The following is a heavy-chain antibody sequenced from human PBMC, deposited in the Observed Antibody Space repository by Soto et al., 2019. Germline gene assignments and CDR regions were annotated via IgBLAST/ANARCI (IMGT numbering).Heavy chain of an antibody. CDR2: IYPDDSDT. V-gene: IGHV5-51*03. D-gene: IGHD2-15*01. Sequence: EVLLVQSGAEVRRPGESLKISCQASGYPFSTYWIGWVRQRAGKGLEWLGIIYPDDSDTRYSPSFQGQVTMSVDKSITTADLQWSSLRASDTAMYYCARRGAVVIGATHSPYGGFDIWGQGAMVTVSS. J-gene: IGHJ3*02. CDR1: GYPFSTYW. CDR3: ARRGAVVIGATHSPYGGFDI.